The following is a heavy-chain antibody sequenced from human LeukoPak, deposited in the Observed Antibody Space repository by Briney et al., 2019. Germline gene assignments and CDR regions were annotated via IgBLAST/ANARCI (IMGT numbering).Heavy chain of an antibody. CDR2: IYYSGST. Sequence: SETLSLTCTVSGGSISSYYWSWIRQPPGKGLEWIGYIYYSGSTNYNPSLKSRVTISVDTSKNQFPLKLSSVTAADTAVYYCARDRYDSSILDYWGQGTLVTVSS. CDR1: GGSISSYY. D-gene: IGHD3-22*01. V-gene: IGHV4-59*01. J-gene: IGHJ4*02. CDR3: ARDRYDSSILDY.